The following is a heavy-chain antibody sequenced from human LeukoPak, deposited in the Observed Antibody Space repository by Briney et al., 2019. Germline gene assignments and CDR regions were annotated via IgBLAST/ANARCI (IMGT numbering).Heavy chain of an antibody. Sequence: GGSLRLSCAASGFTFSSYGMHWVRQAPGKGLEWVAVISYDGSNKYYADSVKGRFTISIDNSKNTLYLQMNSLRAEDTAVYYCAKGDSSGWYYFDYWGQGTLVTVSS. D-gene: IGHD6-19*01. CDR1: GFTFSSYG. CDR3: AKGDSSGWYYFDY. CDR2: ISYDGSNK. J-gene: IGHJ4*02. V-gene: IGHV3-30*18.